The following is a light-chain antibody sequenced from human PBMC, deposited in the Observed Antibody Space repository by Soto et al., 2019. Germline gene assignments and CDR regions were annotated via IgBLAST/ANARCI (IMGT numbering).Light chain of an antibody. CDR3: QQYGHSLWT. J-gene: IGKJ1*01. V-gene: IGKV3-20*01. Sequence: DIVFTQSPCTLSFSPGERASLSCRASQSVSSGHLAWYQQKPGQAPRLLIYGASSRATGIPDRFSGSGSGTDFTLTISRLEPEDYAVYYCQQYGHSLWTFGQGTKVDIK. CDR2: GAS. CDR1: QSVSSGH.